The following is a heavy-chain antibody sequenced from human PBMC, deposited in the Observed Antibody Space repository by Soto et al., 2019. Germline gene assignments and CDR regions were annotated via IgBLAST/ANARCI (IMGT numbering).Heavy chain of an antibody. J-gene: IGHJ6*02. CDR2: INPNSGGT. CDR1: GYTFTSYY. CDR3: ARAPTVTTSYYYYGMDV. V-gene: IGHV1-2*04. D-gene: IGHD4-17*01. Sequence: GASVKVSCKASGYTFTSYYMHWVRQAPGQGLEWMGWINPNSGGTNYAQKFQGWVTMTRDTSISTAYMELSRLRSDDTAVYYCARAPTVTTSYYYYGMDVWGQGTTVTVSS.